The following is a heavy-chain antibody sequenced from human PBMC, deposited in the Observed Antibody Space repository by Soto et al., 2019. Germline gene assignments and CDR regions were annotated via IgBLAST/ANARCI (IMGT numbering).Heavy chain of an antibody. Sequence: QVQLVQSGAEVKKPGASVKVSCKASGYTFTGYYMHWVRQAPGQGLEWMGWINPNIGGTNYAQKFQGWVTMTRDTSISTAYMELSRLRSDDTAVYYCAREGYCSGGSCYYYYYYGMDVWGQGTTVTVSS. CDR2: INPNIGGT. D-gene: IGHD2-15*01. CDR1: GYTFTGYY. V-gene: IGHV1-2*04. CDR3: AREGYCSGGSCYYYYYYGMDV. J-gene: IGHJ6*02.